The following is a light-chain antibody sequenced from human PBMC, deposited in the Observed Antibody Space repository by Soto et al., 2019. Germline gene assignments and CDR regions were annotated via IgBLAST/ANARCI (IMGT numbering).Light chain of an antibody. Sequence: QSVLTQAPSASGTPGQRVTISCSGSSSNIGSNTVSWYQQVPGTAPKLLIYSNVQRASGVPDRFSGSKSGTSASLAIGGLQSEDEADYYCAAWDGSLNGWVFGGGTKLTVL. CDR1: SSNIGSNT. J-gene: IGLJ3*02. V-gene: IGLV1-44*01. CDR2: SNV. CDR3: AAWDGSLNGWV.